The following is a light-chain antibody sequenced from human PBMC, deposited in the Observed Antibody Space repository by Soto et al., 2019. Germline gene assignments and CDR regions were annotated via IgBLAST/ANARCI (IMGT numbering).Light chain of an antibody. CDR2: EVT. V-gene: IGLV2-14*01. Sequence: QSALTQPASVSGSPGQSITISCTGTSSDVGSNNFVSWFQQHPGKAPKLMIYEVTNRPSGVSYRFSGSKSGNTASLTISGLQAEDEADYYCSSFTTANTWVFGGGTKLTV. CDR1: SSDVGSNNF. J-gene: IGLJ3*02. CDR3: SSFTTANTWV.